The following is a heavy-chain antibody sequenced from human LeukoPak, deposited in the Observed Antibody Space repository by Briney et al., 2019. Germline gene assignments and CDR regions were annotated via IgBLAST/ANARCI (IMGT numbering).Heavy chain of an antibody. CDR3: ARDLLNEGNHLDY. CDR1: GGSICSGDYY. V-gene: IGHV4-30-4*01. Sequence: ASETLSLTCTVSGGSICSGDYYWSWIRQPPGKGLEWIGYIFYSGSTYYNPSLKSRVTISVDTSNNQFSLKLSSVTAADTAVYYCARDLLNEGNHLDYWGQGTLVTVSS. CDR2: IFYSGST. D-gene: IGHD4-23*01. J-gene: IGHJ4*02.